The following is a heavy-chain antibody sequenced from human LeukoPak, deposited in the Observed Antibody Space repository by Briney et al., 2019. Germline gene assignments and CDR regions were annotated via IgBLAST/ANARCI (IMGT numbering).Heavy chain of an antibody. D-gene: IGHD3-22*01. CDR2: ITGSSSFI. CDR1: AFTFSTYS. CDR3: ARNYDTGGYGYNWFDP. V-gene: IGHV3-21*01. J-gene: IGHJ5*02. Sequence: GRSLRLSCAASAFTFSTYSMNWVRQAPGNGLEWVSSITGSSSFIYYADSVKGRFTISRDNVRNSLHLQMNSLRAEDTAVYYCARNYDTGGYGYNWFDPWGQGTLVTVSS.